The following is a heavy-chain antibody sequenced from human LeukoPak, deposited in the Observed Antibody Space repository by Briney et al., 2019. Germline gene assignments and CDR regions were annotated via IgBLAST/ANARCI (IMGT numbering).Heavy chain of an antibody. CDR2: INPNSGGT. J-gene: IGHJ4*02. D-gene: IGHD3-3*01. Sequence: ASVKVSCKASGYTFTGYYMHWVRQAPGQGLEWMGWINPNSGGTNYAQKFQGRVTMTRDTSISTAYMELSRLRSDDTVVYYCARGDPTIFGVISDYWGQGTLVTVSS. CDR1: GYTFTGYY. V-gene: IGHV1-2*02. CDR3: ARGDPTIFGVISDY.